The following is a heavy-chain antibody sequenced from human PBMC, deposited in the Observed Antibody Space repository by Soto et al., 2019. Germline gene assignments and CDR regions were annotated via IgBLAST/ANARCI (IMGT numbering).Heavy chain of an antibody. Sequence: PVKVSGEASGSTFSSSAISWVRQAPGQGLEWMGGIIPIFGTANYAQKFQGRVTITADEATSTAYMELSSLRSEDGAVYYCARGECYCEGSSGYYGHLDYWVQGTL. D-gene: IGHD3-22*01. CDR1: GSTFSSSA. CDR2: IIPIFGTA. CDR3: ARGECYCEGSSGYYGHLDY. J-gene: IGHJ4*02. V-gene: IGHV1-69*13.